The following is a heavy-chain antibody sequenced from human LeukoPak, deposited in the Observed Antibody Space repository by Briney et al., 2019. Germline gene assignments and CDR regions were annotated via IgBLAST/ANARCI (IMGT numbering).Heavy chain of an antibody. CDR1: GGSISSGGYS. V-gene: IGHV4-30-2*01. J-gene: IGHJ6*02. D-gene: IGHD2/OR15-2a*01. Sequence: SETLSLTCAVSGGSISSGGYSWSWIRQPPGKGLEWIGYIHHSGSTYYNPSLKSRVTISVDRSKNQFSLKLSSVTAADTAVYYCARSGNRRYYGMDVWGQGTTVTVSS. CDR3: ARSGNRRYYGMDV. CDR2: IHHSGST.